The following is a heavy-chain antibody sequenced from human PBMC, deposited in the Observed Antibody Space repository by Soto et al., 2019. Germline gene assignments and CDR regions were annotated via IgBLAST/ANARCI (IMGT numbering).Heavy chain of an antibody. J-gene: IGHJ4*02. CDR2: ISYDGSNK. V-gene: IGHV3-30*18. CDR3: AKVGMGWELPRSYFDY. CDR1: GFTFSSYG. Sequence: GGSLRLSCAASGFTFSSYGMHWVRQAPGKGLEWVAVISYDGSNKYYADSVKGRFTISRDNSKNTLYLQMNSLRAEDTAVYYCAKVGMGWELPRSYFDYWGQGTLVTVSS. D-gene: IGHD1-26*01.